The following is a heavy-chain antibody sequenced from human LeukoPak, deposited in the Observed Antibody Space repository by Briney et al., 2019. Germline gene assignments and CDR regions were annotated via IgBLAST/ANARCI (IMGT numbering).Heavy chain of an antibody. Sequence: SETLSLTCAVYGGSFSGYYWSWIRQPPGKGLEWIGYIYYSGSTNYNPSLRSRVTISVDTSKNQFSLKLSSVTAADTAVYYCARAVLYGDYVFDYWGQGTLVTVSS. D-gene: IGHD4-17*01. J-gene: IGHJ4*02. CDR1: GGSFSGYY. V-gene: IGHV4-59*01. CDR2: IYYSGST. CDR3: ARAVLYGDYVFDY.